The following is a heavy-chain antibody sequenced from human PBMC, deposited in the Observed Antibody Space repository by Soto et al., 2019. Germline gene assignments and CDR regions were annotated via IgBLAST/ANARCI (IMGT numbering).Heavy chain of an antibody. V-gene: IGHV3-23*01. J-gene: IGHJ6*02. D-gene: IGHD6-19*01. CDR3: AKEFLAAVTDTKGVYYDYYGMDV. Sequence: EVQLLESGGGLVQPGGSLKLSCAASGFSFSNFAVTWVRQAPGKGLEWVSTISGSGNSRYYADSVKGRFTVSRDNSKDTLYPQMNSRRAEDTAVDYCAKEFLAAVTDTKGVYYDYYGMDVWGHGTKVTVSS. CDR2: ISGSGNSR. CDR1: GFSFSNFA.